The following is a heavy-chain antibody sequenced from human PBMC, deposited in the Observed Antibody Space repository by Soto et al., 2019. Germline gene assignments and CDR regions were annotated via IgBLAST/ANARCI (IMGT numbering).Heavy chain of an antibody. CDR1: GASISSSY. D-gene: IGHD5-12*01. Sequence: TLSLTCTVSGASISSSYWSLIRQSPERGLEWIAYVYHTGATNYNPSLKSRVTISLDTSKGQFSLNLTSLTTADTAVYFCARGGNRYSNVASGVGGFDFCGQGSLVTVCS. V-gene: IGHV4-59*01. J-gene: IGHJ4*02. CDR2: VYHTGAT. CDR3: ARGGNRYSNVASGVGGFDF.